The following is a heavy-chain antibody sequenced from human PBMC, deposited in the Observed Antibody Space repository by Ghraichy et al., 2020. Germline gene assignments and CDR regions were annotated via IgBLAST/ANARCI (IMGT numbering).Heavy chain of an antibody. V-gene: IGHV4-61*01. D-gene: IGHD5-12*01. CDR1: GGSVSNCNYY. Sequence: SETLSLTCTVSGGSVSNCNYYWSCVRQPHGQKRVWIGNIFYNGRTKYAPTLGSRVTMSIDTNKNQLSMRLTSVTAADTGVYCCAGGVRYSGDGSLDIWGRGTLVSVPS. J-gene: IGHJ4*02. CDR2: IFYNGRT. CDR3: AGGVRYSGDGSLDI.